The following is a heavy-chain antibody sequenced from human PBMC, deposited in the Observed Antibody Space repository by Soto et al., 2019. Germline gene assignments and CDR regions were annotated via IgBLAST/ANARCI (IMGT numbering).Heavy chain of an antibody. J-gene: IGHJ4*02. D-gene: IGHD3-16*02. CDR2: IKSKTDGGTT. Sequence: GESLKISCAASGFTFSNAWMSWVRQAPGKGLEWVGRIKSKTDGGTTDYAAPVKGRFTISRDDSKNTLYLQMNSLKTEDTAVYYCTTDRDEYDYIWGSYRYRFDYWGQGTLVTVSS. V-gene: IGHV3-15*01. CDR3: TTDRDEYDYIWGSYRYRFDY. CDR1: GFTFSNAW.